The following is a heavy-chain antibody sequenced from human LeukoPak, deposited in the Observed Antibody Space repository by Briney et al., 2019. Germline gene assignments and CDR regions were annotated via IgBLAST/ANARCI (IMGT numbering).Heavy chain of an antibody. J-gene: IGHJ4*02. CDR3: ARGPRSSSWPTEY. V-gene: IGHV3-21*01. CDR2: ISSSSSYI. D-gene: IGHD6-13*01. Sequence: GGSLRLSCAASGFTFSSYSMNWVRQAPGKGLEWVSSISSSSSYIYYADSVKGRFTISRDNDKNSLYLQMNSLRAEDTAVYYCARGPRSSSWPTEYWGQGTLVTVSS. CDR1: GFTFSSYS.